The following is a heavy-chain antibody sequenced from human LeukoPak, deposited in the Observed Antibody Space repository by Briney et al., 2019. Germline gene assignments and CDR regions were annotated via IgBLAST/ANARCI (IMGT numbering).Heavy chain of an antibody. CDR3: ARDEGGYDFWSGYYLFDY. CDR2: IIPIFGTA. V-gene: IGHV1-69*05. CDR1: GGTFSSYA. D-gene: IGHD3-3*01. J-gene: IGHJ4*02. Sequence: GASVKVSCKASGGTFSSYAISWVRQAPGQGLEWMGGIIPIFGTANYAQKFQGRVTMTRDTSTSTVYMELSSLRSEDTAVYYCARDEGGYDFWSGYYLFDYWGQGTLVTVSS.